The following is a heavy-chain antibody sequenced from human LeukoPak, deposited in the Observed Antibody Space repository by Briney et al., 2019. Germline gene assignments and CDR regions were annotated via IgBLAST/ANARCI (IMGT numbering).Heavy chain of an antibody. Sequence: SETLSLTCTVSGGSISSYYWSWIRQPPGKGLEWIGYIYYSGSTNYNPSLKSRVTISVDTSKNQFSLKLSSVTAADTAVYYCARTFGSSPPIDYWGQGTLVTVSS. CDR3: ARTFGSSPPIDY. D-gene: IGHD6-13*01. J-gene: IGHJ4*02. V-gene: IGHV4-59*01. CDR1: GGSISSYY. CDR2: IYYSGST.